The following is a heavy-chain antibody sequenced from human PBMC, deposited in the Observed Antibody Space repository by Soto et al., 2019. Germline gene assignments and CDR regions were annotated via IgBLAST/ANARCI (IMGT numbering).Heavy chain of an antibody. CDR1: GYTFANYA. CDR2: INAGNGNT. J-gene: IGHJ6*02. V-gene: IGHV1-3*01. D-gene: IGHD3-16*01. CDR3: ARDLSGWGLSNGHFRVGV. Sequence: QVRLVQSGTEVKKPGASVMVSCKATGYTFANYAIHWVRQAPGHDFEWMGWINAGNGNTRNSQKFQGRDTYSRDTSAATAHMEVSSMRFEDTAVYVCARDLSGWGLSNGHFRVGVWSQGTRVIVSS.